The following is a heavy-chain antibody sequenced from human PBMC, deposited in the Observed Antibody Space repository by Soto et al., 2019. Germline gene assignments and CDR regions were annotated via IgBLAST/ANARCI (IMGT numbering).Heavy chain of an antibody. Sequence: GASVKVSCKASGYTFTSYGISWVRQAPGQGLEWMGWISAYNGNTNYVQRLQGRVTMTTDTSTSTAYMELRSLRSDDTAVYYCARVWGIVGVPAAGPDAFDIWGQGTMFTVS. J-gene: IGHJ3*02. CDR1: GYTFTSYG. CDR3: ARVWGIVGVPAAGPDAFDI. D-gene: IGHD2-2*01. V-gene: IGHV1-18*01. CDR2: ISAYNGNT.